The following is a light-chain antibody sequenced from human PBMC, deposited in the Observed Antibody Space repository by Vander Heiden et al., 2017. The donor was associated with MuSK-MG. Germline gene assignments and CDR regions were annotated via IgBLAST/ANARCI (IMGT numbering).Light chain of an antibody. CDR1: HSISSY. V-gene: IGKV1-39*01. J-gene: IGKJ1*01. Sequence: DTHTHLFRPPLPASVAFRVINTPRASHSISSYLTWYQQKPGKAPKLLIYAASSMQSGVPSRFSGSGSGTDFTLTISRLQPEDFATYFCQQCESTPRTFGQGTKVEIK. CDR3: QQCESTPRT. CDR2: AAS.